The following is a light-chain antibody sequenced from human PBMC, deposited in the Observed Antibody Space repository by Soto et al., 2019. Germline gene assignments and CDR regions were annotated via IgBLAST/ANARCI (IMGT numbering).Light chain of an antibody. J-gene: IGKJ5*01. V-gene: IGKV1-9*01. Sequence: DIQLTQSPSFLSASVGDRVTITCRASQGISSDLAWYQQNPGKAPKLLIYAASTLQNGFPSTFSGSGSGTEFTLTISSLQPEDFGTYYCQPFKSYPITFGQGTRLPI. CDR2: AAS. CDR3: QPFKSYPIT. CDR1: QGISSD.